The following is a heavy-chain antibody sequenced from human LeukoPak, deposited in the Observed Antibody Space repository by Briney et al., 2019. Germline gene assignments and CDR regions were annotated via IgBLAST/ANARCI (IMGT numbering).Heavy chain of an antibody. D-gene: IGHD3-22*01. Sequence: GGSLRLSCAASGFTFSNYDMNWVRQAPGKGLEWVAMIWYDASGQHYADSVKGRFTISRDTSKNTLYLQMNSLRAEDTAVYFCARDSLYDDNGYYHYFDYWGQGTLVTVSS. J-gene: IGHJ4*02. CDR3: ARDSLYDDNGYYHYFDY. CDR1: GFTFSNYD. CDR2: IWYDASGQ. V-gene: IGHV3-33*08.